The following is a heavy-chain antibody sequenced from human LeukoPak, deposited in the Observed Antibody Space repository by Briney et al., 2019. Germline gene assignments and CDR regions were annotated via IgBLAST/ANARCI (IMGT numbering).Heavy chain of an antibody. CDR2: ISAGGGGST. CDR1: RFTFSSYA. Sequence: GGSLRLSCAASRFTFSSYAMSWVRQAPGKGLEWLSAISAGGGGSTYYADSVKGRFTISGDDSKNTLYLQMNSLRVEDTAVYYCARVPYYYGLYYYGMDVWGQGTTVTVSS. J-gene: IGHJ6*02. V-gene: IGHV3-23*01. CDR3: ARVPYYYGLYYYGMDV. D-gene: IGHD3-10*01.